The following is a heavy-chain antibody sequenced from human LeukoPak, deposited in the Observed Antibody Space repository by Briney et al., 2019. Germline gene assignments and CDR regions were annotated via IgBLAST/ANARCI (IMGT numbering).Heavy chain of an antibody. CDR2: IRYDGSNK. CDR3: AKVAGTLDY. J-gene: IGHJ4*02. Sequence: GGSLRLSCAASGFTFSSYGMHWVRQAPGKGLEWVAFIRYDGSNKYYADSVKGRFTISRDNSKNTLYLQMNGLRAEDTAVYYCAKVAGTLDYWGQGTLVTVSS. CDR1: GFTFSSYG. V-gene: IGHV3-30*02. D-gene: IGHD6-19*01.